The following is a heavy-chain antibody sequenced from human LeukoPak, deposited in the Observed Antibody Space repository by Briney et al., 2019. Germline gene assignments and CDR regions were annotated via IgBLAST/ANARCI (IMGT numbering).Heavy chain of an antibody. J-gene: IGHJ4*02. D-gene: IGHD1-14*01. CDR2: IYPGDSDT. CDR3: ARHTGPGAPRLNPELGY. V-gene: IGHV5-51*01. CDR1: GYSFTSYW. Sequence: GESLKISCKGSGYSFTSYWIGWVRQMPGKGLEWMGIIYPGDSDTRYSPSFQGQVIISADKSISTAYLQWSSLKASDTAMYYCARHTGPGAPRLNPELGYWGQGTLVTVSS.